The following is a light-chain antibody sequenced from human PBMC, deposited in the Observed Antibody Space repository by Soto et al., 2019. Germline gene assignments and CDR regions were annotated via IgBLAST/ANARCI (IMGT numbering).Light chain of an antibody. J-gene: IGKJ4*01. CDR3: QQSYTIPLT. CDR1: QIISSY. V-gene: IGKV1-39*01. Sequence: DIQMTQSPSSLSASVGDRVTITCRASQIISSYFNWYQQKPGKAPKLLINGASSLQSGVPSRFSGSGSGTDFTLTISSLQPEDSATYYCQQSYTIPLTFGGGTKVEIK. CDR2: GAS.